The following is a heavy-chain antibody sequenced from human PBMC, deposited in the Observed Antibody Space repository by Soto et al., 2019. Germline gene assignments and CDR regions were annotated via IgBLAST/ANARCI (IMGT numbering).Heavy chain of an antibody. Sequence: EVQLVQSGAEVKKPGESLKISCKGSGYSFTNNWIGWVRQKPGKGLEWMGIIWPSDSETRYSPSFQGQVTISADKSISTAYLQWSSLKDSDTAMYYCARRGSGWSLFDYWGQGTLVTVSS. V-gene: IGHV5-51*03. CDR3: ARRGSGWSLFDY. CDR1: GYSFTNNW. D-gene: IGHD6-19*01. J-gene: IGHJ4*02. CDR2: IWPSDSET.